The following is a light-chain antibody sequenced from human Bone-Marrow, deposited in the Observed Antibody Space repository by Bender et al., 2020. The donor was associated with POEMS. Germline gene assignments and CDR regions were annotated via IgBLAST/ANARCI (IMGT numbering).Light chain of an antibody. J-gene: IGLJ1*01. CDR2: EVN. CDR1: RSDVGNYYL. CDR3: CTYAGSSVFYV. V-gene: IGLV2-23*02. Sequence: QAALTQPASVSGSPGQSITISCTGTRSDVGNYYLVSWYQQYPGKPPKVLIYEVNKRPSGISNRFPGSKSGNTAYLTISGLQAGDEAEYYCCTYAGSSVFYVVETETKVTVL.